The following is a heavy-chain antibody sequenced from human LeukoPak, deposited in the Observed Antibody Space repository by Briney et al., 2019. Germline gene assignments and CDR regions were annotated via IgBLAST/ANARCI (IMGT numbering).Heavy chain of an antibody. CDR1: GFTFSSYA. J-gene: IGHJ4*02. D-gene: IGHD2-2*02. Sequence: PGGSLRLSCAASGFTFSSYAMHWVRQAPGKGLEYVSAISSNGGSTHYANSVKGRFTISRDNSKNTLYLQMGSLRAEDMAVYYCARGGYCSSTSCYSVGLYYFVYWGQGTLVTASS. V-gene: IGHV3-64*01. CDR3: ARGGYCSSTSCYSVGLYYFVY. CDR2: ISSNGGST.